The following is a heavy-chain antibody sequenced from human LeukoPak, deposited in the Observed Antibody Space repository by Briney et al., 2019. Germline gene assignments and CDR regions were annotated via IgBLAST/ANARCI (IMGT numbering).Heavy chain of an antibody. V-gene: IGHV3-74*01. Sequence: PGESLTLSCAVSGFTFSNYWMHWIRQPPGKGLVWVSRIDSDESSTNYPDSEKGRFITSRDNDKHIALLQMNSLSAEAPAVYYWARGLKCARHVWGQGTTVTVS. D-gene: IGHD5-24*01. CDR3: ARGLKCARHV. CDR1: GFTFSNYW. J-gene: IGHJ6*02. CDR2: IDSDESST.